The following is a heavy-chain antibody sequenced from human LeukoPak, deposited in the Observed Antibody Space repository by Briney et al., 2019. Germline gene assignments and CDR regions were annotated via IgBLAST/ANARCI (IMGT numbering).Heavy chain of an antibody. D-gene: IGHD3-16*01. CDR3: ARDPTSGWFDP. CDR2: IYYSGST. Sequence: SETLSLTCTVSGGSISSYYWSWIRQPPGKGLEWTGYIYYSGSTNYNPSLKSRVTISVDTSKNQFSLKLSSVTAADTAVYYCARDPTSGWFDPWGQGTLVTVSS. J-gene: IGHJ5*02. CDR1: GGSISSYY. V-gene: IGHV4-59*01.